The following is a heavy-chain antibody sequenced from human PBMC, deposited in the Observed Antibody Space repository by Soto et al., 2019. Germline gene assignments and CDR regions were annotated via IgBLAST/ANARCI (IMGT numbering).Heavy chain of an antibody. CDR3: AHRVSYSRYVY. CDR1: GFSLSTSGLG. J-gene: IGHJ4*02. D-gene: IGHD2-21*01. Sequence: QITLKESGPTLVKPTQTLTLTCTFSGFSLSTSGLGVGWIRQPPGKALEWLAVIYWDDNKRYSASLEDRLTIMKDTSKNQVVLIMTNMDPADTATYYCAHRVSYSRYVYGGQGTLVTVSS. CDR2: IYWDDNK. V-gene: IGHV2-5*02.